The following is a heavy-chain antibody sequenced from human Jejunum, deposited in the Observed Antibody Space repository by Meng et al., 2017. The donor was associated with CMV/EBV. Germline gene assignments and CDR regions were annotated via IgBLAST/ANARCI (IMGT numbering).Heavy chain of an antibody. J-gene: IGHJ3*02. CDR3: ARPFGVASAGAFDI. CDR2: IRYDESNK. V-gene: IGHV3-30*02. CDR1: GFTFSNYG. D-gene: IGHD3-3*01. Sequence: SGFTFSNYGMHWVRQAPGKGLEWVAFIRYDESNKYYADSVKGRFTISRDNSMNTLYVQMNSLRTEDTAVYYCARPFGVASAGAFDIWGQGTMVPSPQ.